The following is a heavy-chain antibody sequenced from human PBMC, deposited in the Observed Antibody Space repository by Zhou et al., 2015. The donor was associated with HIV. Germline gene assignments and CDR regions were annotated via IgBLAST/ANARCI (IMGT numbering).Heavy chain of an antibody. D-gene: IGHD3-10*01. CDR2: IIPIFGTA. J-gene: IGHJ3*02. V-gene: IGHV1-69*01. CDR1: GGTFSSYA. CDR3: ARELRGITMVRGVIPKAAAFDI. Sequence: QVQLVQSGAEVKKPGSSVKVSCKASGGTFSSYAISWVRQAPGQGLEWMGGIIPIFGTANYAQKFQGRVTITADESTSTAYMELSSLRSEDTAVYYCARELRGITMVRGVIPKAAAFDIWGQGTMVTVSS.